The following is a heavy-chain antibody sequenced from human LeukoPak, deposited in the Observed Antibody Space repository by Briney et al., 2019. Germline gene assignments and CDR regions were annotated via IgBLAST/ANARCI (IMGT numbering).Heavy chain of an antibody. CDR3: AREPISSGTYYPRSDY. D-gene: IGHD3-10*01. J-gene: IGHJ4*02. CDR1: GYIFANYG. V-gene: IGHV1-18*01. CDR2: INPYNGNT. Sequence: ASVKVSCKASGYIFANYGFAWVRQAPGQGLEWMGWINPYNGNTKYSQKLQGRVTVTTDTSTSTAYMELRSLASDDTAVYYCAREPISSGTYYPRSDYWGQGTLVTVSS.